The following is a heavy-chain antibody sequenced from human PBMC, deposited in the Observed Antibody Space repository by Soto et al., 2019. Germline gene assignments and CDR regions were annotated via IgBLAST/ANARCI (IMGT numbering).Heavy chain of an antibody. CDR3: ATYYYDSSGYPDAFDI. V-gene: IGHV3-23*01. Sequence: GSLRLSCAASGFTFSSYAMSWVRQAPGKGLEWVSAISGSGGSTYYADSVKGRFTISRDNSKNTLYLQMNSLRAEDTAVYYCATYYYDSSGYPDAFDIWGQGTMVTVSS. CDR1: GFTFSSYA. J-gene: IGHJ3*02. CDR2: ISGSGGST. D-gene: IGHD3-22*01.